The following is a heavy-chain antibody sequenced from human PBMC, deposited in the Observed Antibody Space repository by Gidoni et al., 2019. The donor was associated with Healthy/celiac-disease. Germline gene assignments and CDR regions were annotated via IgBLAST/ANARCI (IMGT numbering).Heavy chain of an antibody. CDR2: INTSGRT. CDR1: GGSISSYY. Sequence: QVQLQESGPGLVKPSETLSLTCTVSGGSISSYYWRWIRQPAGKGLEWIGRINTSGRTNYNPSLKSRVTMSVDTSKNQFSLKLSSVTAADTAVYYCARSRADWLGNWFDPWGQGTLVTVSS. CDR3: ARSRADWLGNWFDP. J-gene: IGHJ5*02. V-gene: IGHV4-4*07. D-gene: IGHD3-9*01.